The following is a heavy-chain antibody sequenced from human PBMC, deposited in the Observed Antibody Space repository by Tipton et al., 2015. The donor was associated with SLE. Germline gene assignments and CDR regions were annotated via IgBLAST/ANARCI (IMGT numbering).Heavy chain of an antibody. CDR2: MNPNSGNT. V-gene: IGHV1-8*03. D-gene: IGHD1-26*01. CDR1: GYTFTSYD. Sequence: QSGAEVKKPGASVKVSCKASGYTFTSYDINWVRQATGQGLEWMGWMNPNSGNTGYVQKFQGRVTITRNTSISTAYMELSSLRSEDTAVYYCAGGKGTVGAKGGWFDPWGQGTLVTVSS. CDR3: AGGKGTVGAKGGWFDP. J-gene: IGHJ5*02.